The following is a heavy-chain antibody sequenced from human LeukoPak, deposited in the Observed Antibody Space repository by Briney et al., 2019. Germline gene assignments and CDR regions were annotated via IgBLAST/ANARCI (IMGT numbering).Heavy chain of an antibody. CDR3: ARMSGSRLPGY. D-gene: IGHD3-3*01. V-gene: IGHV3-48*01. Sequence: PGGSLRLSCAASGFTFRSHSMNWVRQTPGKGLEWVSYISSGSSARYYADSVKGRFTISRDDARNSLYLQMNSLRAEDTAVYYCARMSGSRLPGYWGQGTLVTVSS. CDR2: ISSGSSAR. CDR1: GFTFRSHS. J-gene: IGHJ4*02.